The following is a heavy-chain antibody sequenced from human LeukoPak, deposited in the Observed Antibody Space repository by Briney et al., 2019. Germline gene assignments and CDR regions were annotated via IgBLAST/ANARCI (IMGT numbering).Heavy chain of an antibody. CDR3: AKGAISPDY. D-gene: IGHD1-26*01. Sequence: PGGSLRLSCSASALTFSDYAMLWVRQAPGKGLEYVSAISTNGGSTNYADSVKARFTISRDNSKNTLYLQMNSLRAEDTAVYYCAKGAISPDYWGQGTLVTVSS. J-gene: IGHJ4*02. V-gene: IGHV3-64*04. CDR1: ALTFSDYA. CDR2: ISTNGGST.